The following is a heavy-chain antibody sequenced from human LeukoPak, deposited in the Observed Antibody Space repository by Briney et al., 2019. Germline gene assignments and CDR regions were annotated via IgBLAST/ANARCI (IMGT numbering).Heavy chain of an antibody. D-gene: IGHD2-21*02. CDR1: GFTFSSYW. CDR3: ANMIGAYCGGDCYRHFDY. J-gene: IGHJ4*02. Sequence: PGGSLRLSCAASGFTFSSYWMHWVRQAPGKGLVWVSRMNRDGRSTSYADSVKGRFTISRDNAKNTLYLQMNSLRAEDTAVYYSANMIGAYCGGDCYRHFDYWGQGTLVTVSS. CDR2: MNRDGRST. V-gene: IGHV3-74*01.